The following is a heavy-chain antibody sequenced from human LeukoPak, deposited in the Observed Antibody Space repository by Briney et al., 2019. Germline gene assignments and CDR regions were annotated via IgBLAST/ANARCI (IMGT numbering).Heavy chain of an antibody. J-gene: IGHJ4*02. Sequence: ASVKVSCKASGYTFIGYYMHWVRQAPGQGLEWMGWINPNSGGTNYAQKFQGRVTMTRDTSISTAYMELSRLRSDDTAVYYCARHPRDWGSGGLRFDYWGQGTLVTVSS. CDR2: INPNSGGT. CDR3: ARHPRDWGSGGLRFDY. D-gene: IGHD7-27*01. V-gene: IGHV1-2*02. CDR1: GYTFIGYY.